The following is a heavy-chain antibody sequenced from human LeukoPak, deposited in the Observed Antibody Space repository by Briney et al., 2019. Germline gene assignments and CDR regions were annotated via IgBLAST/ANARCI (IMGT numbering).Heavy chain of an antibody. CDR1: GFTVSGNY. CDR3: ASRDKGYYYGMDV. Sequence: GGSLRLSCAASGFTVSGNYMSWVRQAPGKGLEWVSLLYSGGSTYYADSVKGRFSISRDNSKNTLYPQTNSLRAEDTAVYYCASRDKGYYYGMDVWGQGTTVTVSS. CDR2: LYSGGST. J-gene: IGHJ6*02. D-gene: IGHD5-24*01. V-gene: IGHV3-66*01.